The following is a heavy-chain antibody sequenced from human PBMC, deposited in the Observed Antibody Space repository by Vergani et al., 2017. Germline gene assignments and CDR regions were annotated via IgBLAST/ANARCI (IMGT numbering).Heavy chain of an antibody. V-gene: IGHV3-64*01. Sequence: EVQLVESGGGLVQPGGSLRLSCAASGFTFSSYAMHWVRQAPGKGLDYVSAISSNGGSTYYANSVKGRFTISRDNSKNTLYLQMGSLRAEDMAVYYCARVSRGLFDYWGQGTLVTVSS. CDR3: ARVSRGLFDY. CDR1: GFTFSSYA. D-gene: IGHD3-10*01. CDR2: ISSNGGST. J-gene: IGHJ4*02.